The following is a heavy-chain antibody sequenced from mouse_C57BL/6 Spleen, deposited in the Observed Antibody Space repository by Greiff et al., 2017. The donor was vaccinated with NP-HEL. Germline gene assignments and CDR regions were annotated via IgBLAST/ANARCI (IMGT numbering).Heavy chain of an antibody. D-gene: IGHD2-2*01. CDR1: GYTFTSYW. CDR3: AGIYYGYDGYAMDY. CDR2: IYPGSGST. J-gene: IGHJ4*01. Sequence: QVQLQQAGAELVKPGASVKMSCKASGYTFTSYWITWVKQWPGQGLEWIGDIYPGSGSTNYNEKFKSKATLTVDTSSSTAYMQLSSLTSEDSAVYYCAGIYYGYDGYAMDYWGQGTSVTVSS. V-gene: IGHV1-55*01.